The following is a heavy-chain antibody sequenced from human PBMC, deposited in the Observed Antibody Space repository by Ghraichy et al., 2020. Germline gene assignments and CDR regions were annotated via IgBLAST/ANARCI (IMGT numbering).Heavy chain of an antibody. CDR2: VRSKANSYAT. CDR3: TTLRDILPGREELDAFDI. J-gene: IGHJ3*02. V-gene: IGHV3-73*01. CDR1: GLTLTGSA. D-gene: IGHD3-9*01. Sequence: GGSLRLSCAASGLTLTGSAIHWVRQASGKGLEWVGRVRSKANSYATEYAASVKGRFTISRDESKNTAYLRMNSLKTEDTAVYYCTTLRDILPGREELDAFDIWGQGTKVTVSS.